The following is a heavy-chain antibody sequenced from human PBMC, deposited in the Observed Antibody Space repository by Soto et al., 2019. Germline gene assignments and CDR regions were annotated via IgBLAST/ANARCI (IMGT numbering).Heavy chain of an antibody. V-gene: IGHV3-7*05. Sequence: QLVESGGGLVQPGGSLRLSCEASGFSFTNDWMTWVRQAPGKGLEWVANIKGDGSKTSYLDSVRGRFTVSRDNAKGTLYLQMNSLRAEYTALYYCTRDVSPVSSDVYFGDFDIGGQGTMVTVSS. D-gene: IGHD4-17*01. J-gene: IGHJ3*02. CDR1: GFSFTNDW. CDR2: IKGDGSKT. CDR3: TRDVSPVSSDVYFGDFDI.